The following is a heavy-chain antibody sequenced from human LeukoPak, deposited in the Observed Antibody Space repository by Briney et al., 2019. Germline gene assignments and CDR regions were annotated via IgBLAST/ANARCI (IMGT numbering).Heavy chain of an antibody. D-gene: IGHD6-19*01. V-gene: IGHV4-61*02. CDR2: IYTSGST. Sequence: PSETLSLTCTVSGGSISSGSYYWSWIRQPAGKGLEWIGRIYTSGSTNYNPSLKSRVTISVDTSKNQFSLKLSSVTAADTAVYYCARERSSGWYGWFDPWGQGTLVTVSS. CDR1: GGSISSGSYY. J-gene: IGHJ5*02. CDR3: ARERSSGWYGWFDP.